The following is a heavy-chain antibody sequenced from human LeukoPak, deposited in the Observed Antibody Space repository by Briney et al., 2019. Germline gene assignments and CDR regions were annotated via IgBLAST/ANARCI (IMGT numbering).Heavy chain of an antibody. Sequence: GGSLRPSCAASGFTFSSYEMNWVRQAPGKGLEWVSYISSSGSTIYYADSVKGRFTISRDNSKNTLYLQMNRLRAEDTAVYYCARIQLWFDPWGQGTLVTVSS. V-gene: IGHV3-48*03. CDR3: ARIQLWFDP. J-gene: IGHJ5*02. D-gene: IGHD4-11*01. CDR1: GFTFSSYE. CDR2: ISSSGSTI.